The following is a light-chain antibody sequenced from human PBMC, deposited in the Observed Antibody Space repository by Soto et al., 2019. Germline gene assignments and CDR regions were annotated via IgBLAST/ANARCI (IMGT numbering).Light chain of an antibody. J-gene: IGLJ3*02. V-gene: IGLV1-40*01. CDR3: QSYDSSLSNSGV. CDR1: SSNIGAGYG. Sequence: QSVLTQPPSVSGAPGQRVTISCTGSSSNIGAGYGVHWYQQLPGTAPKLLIYDNSYRPSGVPDRFSGSKSGTSASLAITGLQAEDEADYYCQSYDSSLSNSGVFGGGTKVTVL. CDR2: DNS.